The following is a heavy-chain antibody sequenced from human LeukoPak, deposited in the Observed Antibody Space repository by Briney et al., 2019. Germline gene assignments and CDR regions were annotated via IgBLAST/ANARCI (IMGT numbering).Heavy chain of an antibody. V-gene: IGHV1-69*13. D-gene: IGHD1-1*01. J-gene: IGHJ3*02. CDR3: ARDRGTWAAVNDAFDI. CDR1: GGTFSSYA. CDR2: IIPIFGTA. Sequence: GASVKVSCEASGGTFSSYAISWVRQAPGQGLEWMGGIIPIFGTANYAQKFQGRVTITADESTSTAYMELSSLRSEDTAVYYCARDRGTWAAVNDAFDIWGQGTMVTVSS.